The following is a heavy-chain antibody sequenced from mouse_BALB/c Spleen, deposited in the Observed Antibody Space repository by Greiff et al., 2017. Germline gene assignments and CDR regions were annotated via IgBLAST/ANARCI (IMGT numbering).Heavy chain of an antibody. Sequence: EVQRVESGPSLVKPSQTLSLTCSVTGDSITSCYWNWIRKFPGNKLEYMGYISYSGSTYYNPSLNSRISITRDTSKNQYYLQLNSVTTEDTATYCCARFGDGYYTAYWGQGTLVTVSA. V-gene: IGHV3-8*02. CDR3: ARFGDGYYTAY. CDR1: GDSITSCY. CDR2: ISYSGST. D-gene: IGHD2-3*01. J-gene: IGHJ3*01.